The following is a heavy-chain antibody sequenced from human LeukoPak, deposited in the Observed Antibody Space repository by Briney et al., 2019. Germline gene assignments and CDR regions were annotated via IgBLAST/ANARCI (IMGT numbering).Heavy chain of an antibody. CDR3: ARRAADSGDSYHV. Sequence: SETLSLTCTVSGGSVSSSSHYWGWIRQPPGKGLEGIGSLYNSGSTDYNPSLRSRVTISVNPSKNHFSLKLTSVTAADTAVYYCARRAADSGDSYHVWGQGILVTVSS. V-gene: IGHV4-39*02. CDR1: GGSVSSSSHY. J-gene: IGHJ4*02. D-gene: IGHD2-21*02. CDR2: LYNSGST.